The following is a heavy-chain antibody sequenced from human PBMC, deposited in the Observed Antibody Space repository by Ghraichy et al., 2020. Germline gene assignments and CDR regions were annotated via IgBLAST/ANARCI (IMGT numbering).Heavy chain of an antibody. Sequence: GSLSLTCTVSGGSISSYHWSWIRQPAGKGLEWIGRIYSSGRTNYNPSLKSRATMSVDTSKNQFSLKLRSVTAADTAVYFCAREYGDDHYYYYYMDVWGKGTTVSVSS. J-gene: IGHJ6*03. D-gene: IGHD4-17*01. CDR3: AREYGDDHYYYYYMDV. V-gene: IGHV4-4*07. CDR1: GGSISSYH. CDR2: IYSSGRT.